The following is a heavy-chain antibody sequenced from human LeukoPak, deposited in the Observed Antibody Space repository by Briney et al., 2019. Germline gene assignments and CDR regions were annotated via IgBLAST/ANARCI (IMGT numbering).Heavy chain of an antibody. Sequence: ASVKVSCKASGYTFTSYDINWVRQAPGQGLEWMGGIIPIFGTANYAQKFQGRVTITADESTSTAYMELSSLRSEDTAVYYCARGPTGWGYDFWSGYYPDWFDPWGQGTLVTVSS. J-gene: IGHJ5*02. CDR3: ARGPTGWGYDFWSGYYPDWFDP. V-gene: IGHV1-69*13. CDR2: IIPIFGTA. D-gene: IGHD3-3*01. CDR1: GYTFTSYD.